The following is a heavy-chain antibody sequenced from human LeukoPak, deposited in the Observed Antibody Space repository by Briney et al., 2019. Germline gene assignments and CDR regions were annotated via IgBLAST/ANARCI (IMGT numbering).Heavy chain of an antibody. CDR3: ARLGLDDFWSGSYYFDY. D-gene: IGHD3-3*01. CDR1: GGSFSGYY. V-gene: IGHV4-34*01. Sequence: SETLSLTCAVYGGSFSGYYWSWIRQPPGKGLEWIGEINHSRSTNYNPSLKSRVTISVDTSKNQFSLKLSSVTAADTAVYYCARLGLDDFWSGSYYFDYWGQGTLVTVSS. J-gene: IGHJ4*02. CDR2: INHSRST.